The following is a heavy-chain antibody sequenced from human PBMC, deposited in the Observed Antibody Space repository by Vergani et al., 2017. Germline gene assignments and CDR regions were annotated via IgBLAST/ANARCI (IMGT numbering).Heavy chain of an antibody. V-gene: IGHV4-31*03. CDR2: IYYSGST. Sequence: QVQLQESGPGLVKPSQTLSLTCTVSGGSISSGGYYWSWIRQHPGKGLEWLGYIYYSGSTYYNPSLKSRVTISVDTSKNQFSLKLSSVTAADTAVYYCARDEWELGDAFDIWGQGTMVTVSS. CDR1: GGSISSGGYY. J-gene: IGHJ3*02. D-gene: IGHD1-26*01. CDR3: ARDEWELGDAFDI.